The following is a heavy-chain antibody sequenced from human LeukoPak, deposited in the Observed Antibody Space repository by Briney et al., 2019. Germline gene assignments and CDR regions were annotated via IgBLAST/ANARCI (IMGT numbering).Heavy chain of an antibody. J-gene: IGHJ4*02. Sequence: ASVKVSCKASGYTFTSCDIYWVRQATGQGLEWMGWMNPNSGNTGYAQKFQGRVTMTRNTSISTAYMELSSLRSEDTAVYYCARVLARTQQLVYYWGQGTLVTVSS. CDR1: GYTFTSCD. CDR2: MNPNSGNT. D-gene: IGHD6-13*01. V-gene: IGHV1-8*01. CDR3: ARVLARTQQLVYY.